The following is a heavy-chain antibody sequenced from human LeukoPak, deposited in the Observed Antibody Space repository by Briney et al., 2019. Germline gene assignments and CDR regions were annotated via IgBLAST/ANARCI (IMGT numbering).Heavy chain of an antibody. D-gene: IGHD5-12*01. CDR3: ARGKVATSYFDY. Sequence: SETLSLTCTVSGGSINSYYWSWIRQPAGKELGWIGRVYSSGSANYNPSLESRVTMSVDTSKNQFSLKLTSVTAADTAMYFCARGKVATSYFDYWGQGTLVTVSS. V-gene: IGHV4-4*07. J-gene: IGHJ4*02. CDR2: VYSSGSA. CDR1: GGSINSYY.